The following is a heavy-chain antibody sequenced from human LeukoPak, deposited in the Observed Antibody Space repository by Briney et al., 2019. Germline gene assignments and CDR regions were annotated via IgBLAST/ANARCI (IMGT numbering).Heavy chain of an antibody. J-gene: IGHJ4*02. CDR2: IHPNSGAT. CDR1: GYTFTDYY. D-gene: IGHD5-12*01. V-gene: IGHV1-2*02. Sequence: ASVKVSCKTSGYTFTDYYLHWVRQAPGQGLEWVGWIHPNSGATHYAQKFQGRLTMTRDTSISTVYMELTRLSSDDTAVYYCARDRGRYSGYDYDYWGRGTLVTASS. CDR3: ARDRGRYSGYDYDY.